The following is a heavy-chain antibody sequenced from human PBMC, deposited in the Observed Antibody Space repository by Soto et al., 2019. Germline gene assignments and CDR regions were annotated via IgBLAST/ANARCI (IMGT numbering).Heavy chain of an antibody. D-gene: IGHD1-26*01. CDR1: GYTFTSYG. CDR3: ARDRPSELGVYYYYYGMDV. Sequence: QVQLVQSGAEVKKPGASVKVSCKASGYTFTSYGISWVRQAPGQGLEWMGWISAYNGNTNYAQKLQGRVTMTTDTXXSXAXXELRSLRSDDTAVYYCARDRPSELGVYYYYYGMDVWGQGTTVTVSS. CDR2: ISAYNGNT. V-gene: IGHV1-18*01. J-gene: IGHJ6*02.